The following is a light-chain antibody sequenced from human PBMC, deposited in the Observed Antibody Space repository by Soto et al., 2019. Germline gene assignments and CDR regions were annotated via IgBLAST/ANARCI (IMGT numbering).Light chain of an antibody. CDR2: KAS. J-gene: IGKJ1*01. CDR1: QTVXSW. CDR3: QHYKSYSEA. Sequence: IQLTQCPSTLSGSVGDRVTITCRASQTVXSWFGWYQQKPGKAPKFLXYKASTLKRGGPSRLSGSGSATEFTLTISSLQPDDFATYYCQHYKSYSEAFGQGTKVDIK. V-gene: IGKV1-5*03.